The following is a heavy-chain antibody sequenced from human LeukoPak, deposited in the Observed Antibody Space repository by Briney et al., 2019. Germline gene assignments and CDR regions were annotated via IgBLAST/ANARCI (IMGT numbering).Heavy chain of an antibody. CDR2: IRYDGNNK. CDR1: GFTFSNYG. CDR3: ARDQRNGYNYGAFDI. V-gene: IGHV3-30*02. D-gene: IGHD5-24*01. J-gene: IGHJ3*02. Sequence: GGSLRLSCAASGFTFSNYGMHWVRQAPGKGLEWVAFIRYDGNNKYYADSVKGRFTISRDNAKNSLYLQMNSLRAEDTAVYYCARDQRNGYNYGAFDIWGQGTMVTVSS.